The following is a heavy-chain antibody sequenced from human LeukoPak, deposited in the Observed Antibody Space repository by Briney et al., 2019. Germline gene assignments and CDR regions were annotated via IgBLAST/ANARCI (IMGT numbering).Heavy chain of an antibody. V-gene: IGHV1-2*02. Sequence: ASVKVSCKASGYTFTDSYMHWMRQAPGQGLEWMGWINPNSDTNYAQKFQGRVTMTRDTSISTADMELNSLRSDDTGVYYCARDRGGNSSDFWGQGTLVTVSS. CDR3: ARDRGGNSSDF. CDR1: GYTFTDSY. J-gene: IGHJ4*02. CDR2: INPNSDT. D-gene: IGHD4-23*01.